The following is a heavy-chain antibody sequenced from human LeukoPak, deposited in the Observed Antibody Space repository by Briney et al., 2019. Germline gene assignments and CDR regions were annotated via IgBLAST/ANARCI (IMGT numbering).Heavy chain of an antibody. Sequence: GGSPRLSCAASGFTFSSYAMSWVRQAPGKGLEWVSTISGSGSGTYYADSVKGRFTISRDNSKNTLYLQMNSLRAEDTAVYHCAKDRSGMLLYYFDFWGQGTLVTVSS. CDR2: ISGSGSGT. CDR3: AKDRSGMLLYYFDF. V-gene: IGHV3-23*01. D-gene: IGHD3-16*01. J-gene: IGHJ4*02. CDR1: GFTFSSYA.